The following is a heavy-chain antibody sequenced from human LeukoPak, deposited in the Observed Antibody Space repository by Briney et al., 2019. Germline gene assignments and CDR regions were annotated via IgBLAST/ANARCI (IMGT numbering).Heavy chain of an antibody. CDR3: VRDNRDAFDI. Sequence: PGGSLRLSCAASGFIFNSYSMNWVRQAPGKGLEWVSAISSSSSYKFNADSVKGRFTISRDNARNLLYLQMNSLRAEDTAVYYCVRDNRDAFDIWGQGTMDTVSS. V-gene: IGHV3-21*01. J-gene: IGHJ3*02. CDR1: GFIFNSYS. CDR2: ISSSSSYK.